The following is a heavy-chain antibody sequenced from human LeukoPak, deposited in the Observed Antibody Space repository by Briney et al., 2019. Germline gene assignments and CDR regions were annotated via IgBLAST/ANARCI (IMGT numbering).Heavy chain of an antibody. CDR2: IRYDGSNT. J-gene: IGHJ6*03. Sequence: PGGSLRLSCAASGFTFSSYGMHWVRQAPGKGLEWVAFIRYDGSNTYYADSVKGRFTISRDNSKNTLYLQMNSLRAEDTAVYYCAKDPNFYYCMDVWGKGTTVTISS. CDR1: GFTFSSYG. V-gene: IGHV3-30*02. CDR3: AKDPNFYYCMDV.